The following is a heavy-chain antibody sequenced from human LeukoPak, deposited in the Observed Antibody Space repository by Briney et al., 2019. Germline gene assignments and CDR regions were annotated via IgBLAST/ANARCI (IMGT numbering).Heavy chain of an antibody. V-gene: IGHV3-48*03. CDR1: GXTFRSYE. D-gene: IGHD6-19*01. CDR3: AGLVLDY. J-gene: IGHJ4*02. Sequence: GGSLRLSWAASGXTFRSYEMTWVRQAPGKGLEWVSYISGSGSTIYYTDSVKGRFTISRDNAKNSLYLQMNSLRAEDTAVYYCAGLVLDYWGQGTLVTVSS. CDR2: ISGSGSTI.